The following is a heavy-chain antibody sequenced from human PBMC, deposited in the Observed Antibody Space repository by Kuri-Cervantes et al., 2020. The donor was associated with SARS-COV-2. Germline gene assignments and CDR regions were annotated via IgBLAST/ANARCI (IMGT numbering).Heavy chain of an antibody. V-gene: IGHV3-30*18. CDR1: VFTLSSFA. Sequence: SLKISCTASVFTLSSFAMHWVRQAPGKGLEWVAVISDDGSNKFYSDSVRGRFTISRDNSKNTLYLQMDSLRVEDTAVYYCVKDFWSGYPTYYFDYWGQGTQVTVSS. J-gene: IGHJ4*02. CDR3: VKDFWSGYPTYYFDY. D-gene: IGHD3-3*01. CDR2: ISDDGSNK.